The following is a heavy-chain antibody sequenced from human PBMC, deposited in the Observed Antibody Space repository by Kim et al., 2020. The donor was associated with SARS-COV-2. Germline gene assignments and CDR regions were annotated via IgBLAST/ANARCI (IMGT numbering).Heavy chain of an antibody. CDR1: GFTFSSYG. V-gene: IGHV3-33*01. Sequence: GGSLRLSCAASGFTFSSYGMHWVRQAPGKGLEWVAVIWYDGSNKYYADSVKGRFTISRDNSKNTLYLQMNSLRAEDTAVYYCARDGLRLITMVRGVPANFDYWGQGTLVTVSS. CDR2: IWYDGSNK. CDR3: ARDGLRLITMVRGVPANFDY. J-gene: IGHJ4*02. D-gene: IGHD3-10*01.